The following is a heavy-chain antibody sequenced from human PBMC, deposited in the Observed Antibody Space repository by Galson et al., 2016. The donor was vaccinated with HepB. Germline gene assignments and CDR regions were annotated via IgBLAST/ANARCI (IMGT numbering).Heavy chain of an antibody. CDR1: GFPFSTYC. V-gene: IGHV3-23*01. CDR2: ISGGADSR. D-gene: IGHD2-15*01. J-gene: IGHJ4*02. Sequence: SLRLSCAASGFPFSTYCMTWVRQAPGKGLEWVSSISGGADSRYYADSVKGRFTISRDNSKNTLYLQMHSLGAEDTAVYYCATILGYCRGGSCYRDYWGQGTLVTVSS. CDR3: ATILGYCRGGSCYRDY.